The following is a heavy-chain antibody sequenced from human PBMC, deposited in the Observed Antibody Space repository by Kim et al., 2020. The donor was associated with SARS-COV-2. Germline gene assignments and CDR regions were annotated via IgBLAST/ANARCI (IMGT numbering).Heavy chain of an antibody. CDR3: ARYKGLTSLDY. D-gene: IGHD1-20*01. CDR2: IFYDDSVN. V-gene: IGHV3-33*01. Sequence: GGSLRLSCAASGLTFRTSGVTFSRSGMHWVLQSPATRLGSVGFIFYDDSVNDYGDSVKDRFTISRDNYENMLDLQVNSLRAEDTALYFCARYKGLTSLDYWGEGTPVSVSS. CDR1: GLTFRTSGVTFSRSG. J-gene: IGHJ4*02.